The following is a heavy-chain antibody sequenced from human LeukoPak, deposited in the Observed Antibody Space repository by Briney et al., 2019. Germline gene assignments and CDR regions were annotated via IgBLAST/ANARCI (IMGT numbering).Heavy chain of an antibody. CDR3: ARGRAGVQPFDY. CDR2: IHASGIT. J-gene: IGHJ4*02. D-gene: IGHD1-1*01. CDR1: GGSISFYY. Sequence: PSETLSLTCTVSGGSISFYYWSWIRQPPGKGLEWIGYIHASGITDYNSSLKSRVTISVDTSKNQFSLKLTSVTAADTAVYYCARGRAGVQPFDYWSQGTLVTVSS. V-gene: IGHV4-4*09.